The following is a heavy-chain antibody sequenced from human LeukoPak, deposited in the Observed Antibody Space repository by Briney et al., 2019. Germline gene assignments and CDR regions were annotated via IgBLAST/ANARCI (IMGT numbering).Heavy chain of an antibody. CDR1: GGTFISYA. D-gene: IGHD2-15*01. V-gene: IGHV1-69*13. CDR2: IIPIFGTA. Sequence: SVKVSCKASGGTFISYAISGVGQAPGQGGEWMGVIIPIFGTANYVQKFHGRVTNTPDESTSTAYMEVSSLRSEDTAVYYCARGEVVVGYYYYYMDVWGKGTTVTISS. J-gene: IGHJ6*03. CDR3: ARGEVVVGYYYYYMDV.